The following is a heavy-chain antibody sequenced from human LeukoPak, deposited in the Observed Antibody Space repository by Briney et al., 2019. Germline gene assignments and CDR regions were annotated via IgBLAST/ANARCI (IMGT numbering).Heavy chain of an antibody. J-gene: IGHJ4*02. Sequence: SVKVSCKASGGTFSSYAISWVRQAPGQGLEWMGGIIPIFGTANYAQKFQGRVTITADESTSTAYMELSSLRSGDTAVYYCARVGYDSSGYYRGYFDYWGQGTLVTVSS. D-gene: IGHD3-22*01. V-gene: IGHV1-69*01. CDR2: IIPIFGTA. CDR3: ARVGYDSSGYYRGYFDY. CDR1: GGTFSSYA.